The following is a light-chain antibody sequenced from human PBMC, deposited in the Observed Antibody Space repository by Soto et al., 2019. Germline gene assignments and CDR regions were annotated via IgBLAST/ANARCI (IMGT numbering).Light chain of an antibody. CDR3: QQTYDIPRT. Sequence: DIQMTQSPSTLSAALGDRVTITCRASQRISTYLHWYQQKPGKAPRLLIYAASSLQSGVPSRFSGSGSGADFTLTISTLQPEDFATYYCQQTYDIPRTFGGGTKVQIK. CDR2: AAS. CDR1: QRISTY. V-gene: IGKV1-39*01. J-gene: IGKJ4*01.